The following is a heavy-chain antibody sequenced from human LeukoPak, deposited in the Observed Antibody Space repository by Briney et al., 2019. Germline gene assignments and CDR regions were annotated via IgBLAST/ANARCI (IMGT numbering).Heavy chain of an antibody. D-gene: IGHD3-22*01. CDR1: GFTFSSYA. CDR3: AKDNRYYYDSSGYHHY. J-gene: IGHJ4*02. Sequence: GGSQRLSCAASGFTFSSYAMSWVRQAPGKGLEWVSAISGSGGSTYYADSVKGRFTISRDNSKNTLYLQMNSLRAEDTAVYYCAKDNRYYYDSSGYHHYWGQGTLVTVSS. CDR2: ISGSGGST. V-gene: IGHV3-23*01.